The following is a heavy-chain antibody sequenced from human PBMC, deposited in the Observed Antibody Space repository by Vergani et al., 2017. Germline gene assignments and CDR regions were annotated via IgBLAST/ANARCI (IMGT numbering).Heavy chain of an antibody. CDR1: GGSISSGGYY. Sequence: QVQLQESGPGLVKPSQTLSLTCTVSGGSISSGGYYWSWIRQHPGKGLEWIGYNYYSGSTYYNPSLKSRVTISVDTSKNQFSLKLSSVTAADTAVYYCARHRTRCSGSSTDYYYYMDVWGKGTTVTVSS. CDR2: NYYSGST. D-gene: IGHD2-2*01. J-gene: IGHJ6*03. V-gene: IGHV4-31*03. CDR3: ARHRTRCSGSSTDYYYYMDV.